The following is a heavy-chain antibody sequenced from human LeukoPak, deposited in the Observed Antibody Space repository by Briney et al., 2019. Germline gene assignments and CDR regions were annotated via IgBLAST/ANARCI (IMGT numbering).Heavy chain of an antibody. CDR1: GYTFTSYG. J-gene: IGHJ5*02. Sequence: ASVKVSCKASGYTFTSYGISWVRQAPGQGLEWMGIINPTDGSASYAQKFQGRVTMTRDMSTSTVYMGLRRLRPDDRAVYFCARGHGSGSTNWFDPWGQGTLVTVSS. D-gene: IGHD3-10*01. CDR3: ARGHGSGSTNWFDP. CDR2: INPTDGSA. V-gene: IGHV1-46*01.